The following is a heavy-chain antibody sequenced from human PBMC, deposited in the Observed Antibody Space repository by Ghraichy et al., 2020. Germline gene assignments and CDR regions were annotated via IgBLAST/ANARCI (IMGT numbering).Heavy chain of an antibody. CDR1: GDSFNNDGYY. D-gene: IGHD2-2*01. CDR3: ARGVPAAPVKGALDI. Sequence: SDTLSLTCTVSGDSFNNDGYYWSWIRQLPGKGLEWIGYIYYSGSTYYNPSLKSRVTISVDTSKNQFSLKVNSMTAADTAVYFCARGVPAAPVKGALDIWGQGTMVTVSS. J-gene: IGHJ3*02. CDR2: IYYSGST. V-gene: IGHV4-31*03.